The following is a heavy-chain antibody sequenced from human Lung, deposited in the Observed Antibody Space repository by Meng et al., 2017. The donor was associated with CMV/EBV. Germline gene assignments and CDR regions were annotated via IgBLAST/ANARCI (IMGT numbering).Heavy chain of an antibody. D-gene: IGHD3-3*01. CDR1: GGTFSSYV. CDR2: ITPIFATT. J-gene: IGHJ4*02. CDR3: ARGLPAGTIFGVVPKYFDY. Sequence: SVKVSCKASGGTFSSYVFSWVRQAPGQGLEWMGGITPIFATTTYAQKFQGRVTITTDESTATAYMELSSLMSEDTAVYYCARGLPAGTIFGVVPKYFDYWGQGTLVTVSS. V-gene: IGHV1-69*05.